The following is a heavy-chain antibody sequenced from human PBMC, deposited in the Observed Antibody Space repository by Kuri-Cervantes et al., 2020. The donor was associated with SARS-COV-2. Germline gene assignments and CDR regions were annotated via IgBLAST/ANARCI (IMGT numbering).Heavy chain of an antibody. CDR1: GGSISSGGYS. Sequence: SETLSLTCAVSGGSISSGGYSWSWIRQPPGKGLEWIGYIYHSGSTYYNPSLKSRVTISVDRSKNQFSLRLNSVTAADTAIYYCARDLWGGDYWGQGILVTVSS. D-gene: IGHD2-21*01. CDR3: ARDLWGGDY. J-gene: IGHJ4*02. CDR2: IYHSGST. V-gene: IGHV4-30-2*01.